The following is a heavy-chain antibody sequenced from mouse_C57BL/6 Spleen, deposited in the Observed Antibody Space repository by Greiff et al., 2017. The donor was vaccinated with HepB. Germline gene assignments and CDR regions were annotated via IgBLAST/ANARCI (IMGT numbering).Heavy chain of an antibody. D-gene: IGHD1-1*01. J-gene: IGHJ1*03. V-gene: IGHV1-82*01. CDR1: GYAFSSSW. CDR2: IYPGDGDT. CDR3: ARCSHYYGSSHWYFDV. Sequence: QVQLKESGPELVKPGASVKISCKASGYAFSSSWMNWVKQRPGKGLEWIGRIYPGDGDTNYNGKFKGKATLTADKSSSTAYMQLSSLTSEDSAVYFCARCSHYYGSSHWYFDVWGTGTTVTVSS.